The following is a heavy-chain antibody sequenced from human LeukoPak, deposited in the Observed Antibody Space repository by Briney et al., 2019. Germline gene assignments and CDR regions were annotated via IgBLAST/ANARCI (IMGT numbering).Heavy chain of an antibody. CDR1: GASVSSGGYY. D-gene: IGHD4-11*01. CDR3: RVTANVYDYIDV. V-gene: IGHV4-30-2*01. J-gene: IGHJ6*03. Sequence: SQTLSLTCSVSGASVSSGGYYWSWIRRTPGKGLEWIGYTYHSGSPFHNPSLKGRATISLDRSRNQVSLKLTSVTAADTAVYYCRVTANVYDYIDVWGKGTTVIVSS. CDR2: TYHSGSP.